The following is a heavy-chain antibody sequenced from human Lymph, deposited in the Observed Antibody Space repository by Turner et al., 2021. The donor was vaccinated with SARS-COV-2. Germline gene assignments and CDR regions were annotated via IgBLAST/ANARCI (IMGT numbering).Heavy chain of an antibody. CDR2: IKQDGSEK. J-gene: IGHJ4*02. Sequence: EVQLVESGGGVVQPGGSLRLPCAASGFTFSYYWMSWVRQAPGKGLEWVANIKQDGSEKYYVDSVKGRFTISRDNAKNSLFLQMNSLRAEDTAVYYCARMGSSSWYFDYWGQGTLVTVSS. CDR3: ARMGSSSWYFDY. D-gene: IGHD1-26*01. CDR1: GFTFSYYW. V-gene: IGHV3-7*01.